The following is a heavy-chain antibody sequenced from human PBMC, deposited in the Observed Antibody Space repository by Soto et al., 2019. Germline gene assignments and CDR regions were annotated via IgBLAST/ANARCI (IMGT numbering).Heavy chain of an antibody. CDR2: ISSSSSTI. V-gene: IGHV3-48*01. CDR1: GFTFSSYS. J-gene: IGHJ4*02. CDR3: AGYLSSGPIDH. Sequence: PGGSLRLSCAASGFTFSSYSMNWVRQAPGKGLEWVSYISSSSSTIYYADSVKGRFTISRDNAKNTLYLQMNSLRAEDTAVYYCAGYLSSGPIDHWGQGVLVTVSS. D-gene: IGHD6-13*01.